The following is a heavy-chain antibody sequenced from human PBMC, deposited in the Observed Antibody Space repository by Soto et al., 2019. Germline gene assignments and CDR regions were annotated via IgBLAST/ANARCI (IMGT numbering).Heavy chain of an antibody. CDR2: LYYTGST. Sequence: QVQLQESGPGLVKPSETLSLTCTVSGGSISSYYWSWIRQSPGKGLEWIGYLYYTGSTKYNPSLKSRVTISVDTSKNQFSLKLSSVTAADTAVYYCARGRGDTAMAWYYWGQGTLVTVSS. J-gene: IGHJ4*02. V-gene: IGHV4-59*01. D-gene: IGHD5-18*01. CDR3: ARGRGDTAMAWYY. CDR1: GGSISSYY.